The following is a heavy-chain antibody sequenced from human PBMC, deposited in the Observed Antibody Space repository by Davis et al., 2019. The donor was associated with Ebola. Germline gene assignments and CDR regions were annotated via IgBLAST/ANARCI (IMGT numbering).Heavy chain of an antibody. J-gene: IGHJ4*02. D-gene: IGHD2-21*01. CDR2: IYYSGST. Sequence: MPSETLSLTCTVSGGSISSYYWGWIRQPPGKGLEWIGSIYYSGSTYYNPSLKSRVTISVDTSKNQFSLKLSSVTAADTAVYYCARQAYCGGDCYFPPFDYWGQGTLVTVSS. CDR3: ARQAYCGGDCYFPPFDY. CDR1: GGSISSYY. V-gene: IGHV4-39*01.